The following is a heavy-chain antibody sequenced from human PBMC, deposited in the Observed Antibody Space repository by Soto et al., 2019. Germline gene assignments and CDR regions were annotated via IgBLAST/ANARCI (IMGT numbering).Heavy chain of an antibody. J-gene: IGHJ5*02. D-gene: IGHD3-22*01. CDR3: AAGSRYYYGWFDP. V-gene: IGHV3-74*01. Sequence: EVQLVESGGGLVQPGGSLRLSCAASGFTFSSDWMHWVRQAPGKGLVWVSRMNSDGSSTSYADSVKGRFTISRDNAKNKMYRQMNSLGAEDKALYYCAAGSRYYYGWFDPWGQGTLVTVST. CDR1: GFTFSSDW. CDR2: MNSDGSST.